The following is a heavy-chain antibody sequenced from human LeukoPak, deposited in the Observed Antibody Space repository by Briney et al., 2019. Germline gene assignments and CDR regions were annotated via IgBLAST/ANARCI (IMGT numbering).Heavy chain of an antibody. V-gene: IGHV4-34*01. D-gene: IGHD2-2*02. CDR1: GGSFSGYY. J-gene: IGHJ4*02. CDR2: INHSGGT. Sequence: SETLSLTCAVYGGSFSGYYWNWIRQAPGKGLEWIGEINHSGGTNYNPSLKSRVTISVDTSKNQFSLKLSSVTAADTAVYYCARVRYCSSTSCYTSRRHQYFDYWGQGTLVTVSS. CDR3: ARVRYCSSTSCYTSRRHQYFDY.